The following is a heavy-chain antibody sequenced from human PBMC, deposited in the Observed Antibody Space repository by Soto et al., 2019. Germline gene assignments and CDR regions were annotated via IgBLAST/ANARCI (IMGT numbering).Heavy chain of an antibody. CDR1: GFTFSSYE. Sequence: VQLVESGGGLVQPGGSLRLSCATSGFTFSSYEMNWVRQAPGKGLEWVSYISSSDSAIYYADSVKGRFTISRDNAKNSLYLQMNSLRAEDTAVYYCASLEMATMQGWGRGTLVTVSS. D-gene: IGHD3-3*01. CDR2: ISSSDSAI. J-gene: IGHJ4*02. CDR3: ASLEMATMQG. V-gene: IGHV3-48*03.